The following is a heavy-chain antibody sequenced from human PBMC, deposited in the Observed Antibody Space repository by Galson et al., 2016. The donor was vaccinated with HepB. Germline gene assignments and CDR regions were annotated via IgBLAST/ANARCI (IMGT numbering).Heavy chain of an antibody. Sequence: SETLSLTCTVSGGSISNYYWSWVRQPPGKGLEWIGYLHNSGSNKHNPSLNPSLKSRITISVDTSNNQFSLKVSSVTAADTAVYYCAREGRGYSLNAFDMWGQGTMVTVSS. J-gene: IGHJ3*02. D-gene: IGHD2-15*01. CDR1: GGSISNYY. CDR3: AREGRGYSLNAFDM. CDR2: LHNSGSN. V-gene: IGHV4-59*01.